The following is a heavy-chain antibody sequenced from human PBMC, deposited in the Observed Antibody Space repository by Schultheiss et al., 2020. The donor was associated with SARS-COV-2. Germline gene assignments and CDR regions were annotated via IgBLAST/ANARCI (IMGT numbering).Heavy chain of an antibody. CDR3: ASSPLYCSGGSCYSTDY. V-gene: IGHV1-69*01. D-gene: IGHD2-15*01. CDR2: IIPIFGTA. Sequence: KISCKASGGTFSSYAISWVRQAPGQGLEWMGGIIPIFGTANYAQKFQGRVTITADESTSTAYMELSSLRSEDTAVYYCASSPLYCSGGSCYSTDYWGQGTLVTVSS. CDR1: GGTFSSYA. J-gene: IGHJ4*02.